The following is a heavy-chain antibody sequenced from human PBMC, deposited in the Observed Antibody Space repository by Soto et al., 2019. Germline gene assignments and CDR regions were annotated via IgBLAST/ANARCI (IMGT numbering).Heavy chain of an antibody. CDR1: GFTFSSYG. V-gene: IGHV3-33*01. J-gene: IGHJ6*02. CDR2: IWYDGSNK. CDR3: ARDRSGYHYGMDV. D-gene: IGHD1-26*01. Sequence: SLRLSCAGSGFTFSSYGMHWVRQAPGKGLEWVAVIWYDGSNKYYADSVKGRFTISRDNSKNTLYLQMNSLRAEDTAVYYCARDRSGYHYGMDVWGQGTTVTVSS.